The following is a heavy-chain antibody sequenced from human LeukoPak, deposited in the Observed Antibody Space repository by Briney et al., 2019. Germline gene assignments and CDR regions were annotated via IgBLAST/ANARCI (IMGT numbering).Heavy chain of an antibody. J-gene: IGHJ4*02. D-gene: IGHD5-18*01. Sequence: PGRSLRLSCAVSGFTFDDYAMHWVRQVPGKGLEWVSGINWNSDSIGYADSVKGRFTTSRDNAKNSLYLQMNSLRAEDTAVYYCARTLDTAMVMILDYWGQGTLVTVSS. V-gene: IGHV3-9*01. CDR2: INWNSDSI. CDR3: ARTLDTAMVMILDY. CDR1: GFTFDDYA.